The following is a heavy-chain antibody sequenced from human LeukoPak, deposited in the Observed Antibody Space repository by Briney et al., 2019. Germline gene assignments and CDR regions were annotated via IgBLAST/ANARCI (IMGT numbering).Heavy chain of an antibody. Sequence: GGSLRLSCAASGFTFSSYGMHWVRQAPGKGLEWVAVISYDGSNKYYADSVKGRFTISRDNSKNTLYLQMNSLRAEDTAVYYCAKDEWSGSQGYWGQGTLVTVSS. CDR1: GFTFSSYG. CDR2: ISYDGSNK. V-gene: IGHV3-30*18. D-gene: IGHD3-3*01. J-gene: IGHJ4*02. CDR3: AKDEWSGSQGY.